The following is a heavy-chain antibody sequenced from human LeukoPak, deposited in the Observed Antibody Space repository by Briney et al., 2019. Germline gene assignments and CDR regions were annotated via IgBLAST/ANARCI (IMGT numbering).Heavy chain of an antibody. J-gene: IGHJ4*02. D-gene: IGHD3-16*01. V-gene: IGHV3-64D*06. CDR1: GFPLSSYF. Sequence: GGSLRLSCSASGFPLSSYFIHWVRQAPGRGLEYVSAISSNGGITYYADSVKGSFTISRDNSKNTLYLQMSSVRPEHTGVFYFVKDPGGSSRAWGRGPLLSVFS. CDR2: ISSNGGIT. CDR3: VKDPGGSSRA.